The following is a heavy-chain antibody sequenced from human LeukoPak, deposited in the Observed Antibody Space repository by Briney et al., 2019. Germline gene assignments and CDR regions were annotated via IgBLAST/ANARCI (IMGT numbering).Heavy chain of an antibody. CDR1: GFTVSSNS. V-gene: IGHV3-53*01. J-gene: IGHJ4*02. CDR3: ARTDYGDRYYFDY. D-gene: IGHD4-17*01. CDR2: IYSDNT. Sequence: PGGSLRLSRTVSGFTVSSNSMSWVRQAPGKGLEWVSFIYSDNTHYSDSVKGRFTISRDNSKNTLYLQMNSLRAEDTAVYYCARTDYGDRYYFDYWGQGTLVTVSS.